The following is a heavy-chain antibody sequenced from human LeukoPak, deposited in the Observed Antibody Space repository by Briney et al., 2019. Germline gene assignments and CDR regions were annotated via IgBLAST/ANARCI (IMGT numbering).Heavy chain of an antibody. CDR3: AKGLSVTMIVVVITKFGAFDI. V-gene: IGHV3-33*06. D-gene: IGHD3-22*01. CDR2: IWYDGSNK. Sequence: GGSLRLSCAASGFTFSSYGMHWVRQAPGKGLEWVAVIWYDGSNKYYADSVKGRFTISRDNSKNTLYLQMNSLRAEDTAVYYCAKGLSVTMIVVVITKFGAFDIWGQGTMVTVSS. CDR1: GFTFSSYG. J-gene: IGHJ3*02.